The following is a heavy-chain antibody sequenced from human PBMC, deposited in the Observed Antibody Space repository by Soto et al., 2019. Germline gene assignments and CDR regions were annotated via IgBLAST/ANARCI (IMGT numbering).Heavy chain of an antibody. J-gene: IGHJ4*02. V-gene: IGHV3-30*18. Sequence: PGGSLRLSCAASEFTFSKHGMHWVRQAPGKGLEWVAVISYDGSNKYYGDSVKDRFTISRDNSKNTLYLHMNSLRPEDTAVYFCAKGPPLLMVYPVLDSWGQGTLVTAPQ. CDR1: EFTFSKHG. CDR3: AKGPPLLMVYPVLDS. D-gene: IGHD2-8*01. CDR2: ISYDGSNK.